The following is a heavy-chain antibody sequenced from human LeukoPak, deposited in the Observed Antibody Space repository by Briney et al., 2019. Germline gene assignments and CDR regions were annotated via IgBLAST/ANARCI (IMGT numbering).Heavy chain of an antibody. D-gene: IGHD3-22*01. CDR1: GFTFIKYS. Sequence: GGSLRLSCAASGFTFIKYSMTWVRQAPGKGLEWVAVISYDGSEKYYADSVKGRFTLSRDNSKNTVYLQMNSLRAEDTAVYYCAKPLFTYDSSGRDYWGQGTLVTVSS. CDR2: ISYDGSEK. V-gene: IGHV3-30*18. J-gene: IGHJ4*02. CDR3: AKPLFTYDSSGRDY.